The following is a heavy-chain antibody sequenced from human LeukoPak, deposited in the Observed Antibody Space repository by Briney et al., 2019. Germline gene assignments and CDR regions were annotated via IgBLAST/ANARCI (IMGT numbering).Heavy chain of an antibody. CDR2: VFHRGTT. D-gene: IGHD3-10*01. Sequence: PSETLSLTCTVSGYSINSAFYWGWIRVPPGKALEWIGSVFHRGTTYYNSSLKSRVNISIDTSKNQFSLKLSSVTAADTAVYYCARTTMVRGTYYMDVWGKGTTVTISS. V-gene: IGHV4-38-2*02. J-gene: IGHJ6*03. CDR3: ARTTMVRGTYYMDV. CDR1: GYSINSAFY.